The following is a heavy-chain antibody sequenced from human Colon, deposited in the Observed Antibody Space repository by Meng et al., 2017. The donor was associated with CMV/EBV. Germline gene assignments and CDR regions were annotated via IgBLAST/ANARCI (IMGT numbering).Heavy chain of an antibody. Sequence: SETLSLTCAVYGGSFSGYYWSWIRQPPGKGLEWIGEINHSGSTNYNPSLKSRVTIVVDTSKIQFSLKLSSVTAADTAVYYCARGVGGSRKMKYWGQGTLVTVSS. CDR1: GGSFSGYY. D-gene: IGHD1-26*01. V-gene: IGHV4-34*01. J-gene: IGHJ4*02. CDR2: INHSGST. CDR3: ARGVGGSRKMKY.